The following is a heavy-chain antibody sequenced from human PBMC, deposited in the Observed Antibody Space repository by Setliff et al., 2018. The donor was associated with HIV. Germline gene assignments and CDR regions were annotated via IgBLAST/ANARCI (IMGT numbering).Heavy chain of an antibody. Sequence: PSETLSLTCSVSGGSISSYYWSWIRQPPGKGLEWIGYIYYSGSTNYNPSLKSRVTISVDTSKNQFSLKLSSVTAAGTAVYYCAKGDSSGWYTDAFDIWGQGTMVTVSS. J-gene: IGHJ3*02. V-gene: IGHV4-59*01. CDR1: GGSISSYY. D-gene: IGHD6-19*01. CDR2: IYYSGST. CDR3: AKGDSSGWYTDAFDI.